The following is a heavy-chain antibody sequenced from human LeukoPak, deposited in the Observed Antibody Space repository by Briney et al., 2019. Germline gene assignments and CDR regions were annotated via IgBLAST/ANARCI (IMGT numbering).Heavy chain of an antibody. V-gene: IGHV3-21*01. D-gene: IGHD3-22*01. CDR2: ISSSSSYI. J-gene: IGHJ4*02. Sequence: GGSLRLSCAASGFTFSSYSMNWVRQAPGKGLEWVSSISSSSSYIYYADSVKGRFTISRDNAKNSLYLQMNSLRAEDTAVYYRARDSGRDDSSRYYYSEVAYWGQATLVTVSS. CDR1: GFTFSSYS. CDR3: ARDSGRDDSSRYYYSEVAY.